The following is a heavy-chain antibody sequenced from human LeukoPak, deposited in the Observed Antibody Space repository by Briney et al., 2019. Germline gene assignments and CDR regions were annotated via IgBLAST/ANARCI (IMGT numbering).Heavy chain of an antibody. CDR2: IKSKDNGGTI. CDR1: GFTFPNAW. J-gene: IGHJ4*02. D-gene: IGHD3-10*01. CDR3: TTDPGTGVRGY. V-gene: IGHV3-15*01. Sequence: GGSLRHSCAASGFTFPNAWVNWVRQAPGKGLEWVDHIKSKDNGGTIDYAAPVKGRFTISGDDSKNTVYLQMNSLEIEDTAVYFCTTDPGTGVRGYWGQGTLVTVSS.